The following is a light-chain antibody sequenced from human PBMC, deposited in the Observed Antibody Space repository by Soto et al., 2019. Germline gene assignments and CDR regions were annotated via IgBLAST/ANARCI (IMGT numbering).Light chain of an antibody. Sequence: DIQMTQSPSSLSASVGDRVTITCRASQSISSSLNWYQQKPGKAPKLLIYAASSLQSGVPSRFSGSGSGTEFTLTISSLQPEYFATYYCQQSYSTPYTFGQGTKLEIK. CDR3: QQSYSTPYT. J-gene: IGKJ2*01. CDR2: AAS. CDR1: QSISSS. V-gene: IGKV1-39*01.